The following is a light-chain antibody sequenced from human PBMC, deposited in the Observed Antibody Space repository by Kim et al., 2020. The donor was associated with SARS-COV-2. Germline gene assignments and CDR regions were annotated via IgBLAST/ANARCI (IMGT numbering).Light chain of an antibody. V-gene: IGLV3-19*01. CDR3: NCRDSITHHWV. J-gene: IGLJ3*02. CDR1: SLRSYY. CDR2: GKN. Sequence: SSELTQDPAVSVALGQTVRITCQGDSLRSYYASWYQQKPGQAPVLVIYGKNNRPSGIPDRFSGSNSGNTDSLTITGAQAEDEADYYCNCRDSITHHWVFG.